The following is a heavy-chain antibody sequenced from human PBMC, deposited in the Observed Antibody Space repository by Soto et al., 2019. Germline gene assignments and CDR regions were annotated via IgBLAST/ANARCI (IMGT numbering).Heavy chain of an antibody. CDR1: GFTFSSYA. D-gene: IGHD5-18*01. Sequence: GGSLRLSCAASGFTFSSYAMSWVRQAPGKGLEWVSAISGSGGSTYYADSVKGRFTISRDNSKNTLYLQMNSLRAEDTAVYYCAKDWGRGYSYGNPFDYWGQGTLVTVSS. CDR2: ISGSGGST. CDR3: AKDWGRGYSYGNPFDY. J-gene: IGHJ4*02. V-gene: IGHV3-23*01.